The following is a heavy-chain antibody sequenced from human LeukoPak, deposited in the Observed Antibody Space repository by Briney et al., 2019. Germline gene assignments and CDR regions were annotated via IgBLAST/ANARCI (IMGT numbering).Heavy chain of an antibody. CDR2: INQDSREK. J-gene: IGHJ4*02. V-gene: IGHV3-7*01. CDR3: VQGWRDH. D-gene: IGHD2-15*01. CDR1: GFTLSNYW. Sequence: GGSLRLSCAVSGFTLSNYWMSWVRQAPGKGLGWVANINQDSREKYYVDSVKGRFTISTDNAKISVDLQLNTLRPEDTAVYDCVQGWRDHWGQGTLVTVSS.